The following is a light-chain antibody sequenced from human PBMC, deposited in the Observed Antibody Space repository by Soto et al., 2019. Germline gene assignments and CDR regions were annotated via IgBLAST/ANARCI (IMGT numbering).Light chain of an antibody. CDR1: QTIGKN. J-gene: IGKJ2*01. Sequence: DIQMTQYPSSLSASVGDRVTITCRSSQTIGKNLNWYQQEPGKAPKLLIYAASTLQSGVPSRFIGSGSGTDFTLTISGLQSEDFAIYFCQQTYNSSTYPVGQGTKVAIK. CDR3: QQTYNSSTYP. V-gene: IGKV1-39*01. CDR2: AAS.